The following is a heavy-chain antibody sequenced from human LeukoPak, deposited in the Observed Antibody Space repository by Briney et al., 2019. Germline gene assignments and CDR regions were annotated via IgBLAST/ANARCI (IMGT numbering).Heavy chain of an antibody. J-gene: IGHJ3*02. CDR3: ARDGSGSYSAI. Sequence: GGSLRLSCAASGFTLSSYSMNWVRQAPGKGLEWVSYVSSSGDTIYHADSVKGRFTISRDNAKNSLYLQMNSLRAEDTAVYYCARDGSGSYSAIWGQGTMVTVSS. CDR1: GFTLSSYS. D-gene: IGHD1-26*01. V-gene: IGHV3-48*01. CDR2: VSSSGDTI.